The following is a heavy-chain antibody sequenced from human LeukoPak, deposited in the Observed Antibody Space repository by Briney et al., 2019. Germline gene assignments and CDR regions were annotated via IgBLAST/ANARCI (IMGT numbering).Heavy chain of an antibody. V-gene: IGHV3-66*01. CDR3: ARDIGFGESLIYYYYGMDV. CDR1: GFTVSRNY. Sequence: GGSLRLSCAAYGFTVSRNYMSWVRQAPGKGLEWVSVIYSGGSTYYADSVKGRFTISRDNSKNTLYLQMNSLRAEDTAVYYCARDIGFGESLIYYYYGMDVWGQGTTVTVSS. CDR2: IYSGGST. J-gene: IGHJ6*02. D-gene: IGHD3-10*01.